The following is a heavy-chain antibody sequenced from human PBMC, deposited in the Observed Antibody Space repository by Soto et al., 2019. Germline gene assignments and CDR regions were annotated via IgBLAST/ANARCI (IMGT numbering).Heavy chain of an antibody. CDR1: GGSIISGDYY. Sequence: SETLSLTCSVSGGSIISGDYYWSWIRQPPGKGLEWIGYIYHSGSTYYNPSLKSRVTISVDRSKNQFSLKLSSVTAADTAVYYCASALVADGWFDPWGQGTLVTSP. D-gene: IGHD2-15*01. CDR3: ASALVADGWFDP. J-gene: IGHJ5*02. CDR2: IYHSGST. V-gene: IGHV4-30-2*01.